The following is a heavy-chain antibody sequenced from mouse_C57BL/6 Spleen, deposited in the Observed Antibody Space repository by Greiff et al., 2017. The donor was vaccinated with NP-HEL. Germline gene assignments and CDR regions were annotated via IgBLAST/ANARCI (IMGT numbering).Heavy chain of an antibody. CDR2: IYPSDSET. D-gene: IGHD2-3*01. CDR3: ARGGLLRLFAY. J-gene: IGHJ3*01. Sequence: QVQLQQPGAELVRPGSSVKLSCKASGYTFTSYWMDWVKQRPGQGLEWIGNIYPSDSETHYNQKFKDKATLTVDKSSSTAYMQLSSLTSEDSAVYYCARGGLLRLFAYWGQGTLVTVSA. V-gene: IGHV1-61*01. CDR1: GYTFTSYW.